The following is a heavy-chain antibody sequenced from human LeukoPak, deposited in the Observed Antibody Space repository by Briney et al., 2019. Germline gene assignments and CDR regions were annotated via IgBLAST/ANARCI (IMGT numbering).Heavy chain of an antibody. Sequence: ASVKVSCKASGYTFTSYDINWVRQATGQGLESMGWMNPNSGNTGYAQKFQGRVTITRNTSISTAYMELSSLRSEDTAVYYCARGRLSYYDFWSGYYLPDAFDIWGQGTMVTVSS. J-gene: IGHJ3*02. D-gene: IGHD3-3*01. CDR3: ARGRLSYYDFWSGYYLPDAFDI. V-gene: IGHV1-8*03. CDR2: MNPNSGNT. CDR1: GYTFTSYD.